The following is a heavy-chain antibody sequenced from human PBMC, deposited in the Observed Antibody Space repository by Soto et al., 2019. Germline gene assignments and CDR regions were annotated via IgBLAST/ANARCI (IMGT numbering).Heavy chain of an antibody. D-gene: IGHD1-26*01. CDR1: GYTFTSYD. V-gene: IGHV1-8*01. J-gene: IGHJ4*02. CDR3: ARGLSYRQE. CDR2: MHPNSGNT. Sequence: QVQLVQSGAEVKKPGASVKVYCKASGYTFTSYDIYWVRQATGQGLEWMVWMHPNSGNTGYAQKFQGRVTMTRNTSITTAYMELSSLTSEDTAVYYCARGLSYRQEWGQGTLVTVSS.